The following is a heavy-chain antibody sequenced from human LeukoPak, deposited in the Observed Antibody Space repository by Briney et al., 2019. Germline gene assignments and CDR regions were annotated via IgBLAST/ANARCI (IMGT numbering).Heavy chain of an antibody. V-gene: IGHV3-11*01. CDR3: ARRISGSTRGPLRRAFDI. D-gene: IGHD5-12*01. Sequence: KAGGSLRLSCAASGFTFSDYYMSWIRQAPGKGLEWVSYISSSGSTIYYADSVKGRFTISRDNAKNSLYLQMNSLRAEDTAVYYCARRISGSTRGPLRRAFDIWGQGTMVTVSS. CDR2: ISSSGSTI. CDR1: GFTFSDYY. J-gene: IGHJ3*02.